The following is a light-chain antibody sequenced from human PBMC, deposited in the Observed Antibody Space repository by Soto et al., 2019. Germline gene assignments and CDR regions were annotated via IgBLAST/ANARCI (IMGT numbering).Light chain of an antibody. CDR3: HSYDSSLSGWV. CDR2: GNS. CDR1: SSNIGAGYD. Sequence: QSVLTQPPSVSGAPGQRVTISCTGSSSNIGAGYDVHWYQQLPGTAPKLLIYGNSNRPSGVPDRFSGSKSGTSASLAITGLQADDEADYYCHSYDSSLSGWVFGGGTQLTVL. J-gene: IGLJ2*01. V-gene: IGLV1-40*01.